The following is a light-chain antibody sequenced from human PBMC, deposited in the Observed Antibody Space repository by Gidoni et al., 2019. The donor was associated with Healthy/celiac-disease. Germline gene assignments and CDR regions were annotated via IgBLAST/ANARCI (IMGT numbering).Light chain of an antibody. CDR1: SSNIGAGYD. CDR3: QSYDSSLSGSRV. CDR2: GTS. Sequence: QSVPTPPPSVSGASGQRVTISCTGSSSNIGAGYDVHWYQQLPGTAPKLLIYGTSNRPSGVPDRFSGSKSGTSASLAITGLQAEDEADYYCQSYDSSLSGSRVFGGGTKLTVL. J-gene: IGLJ2*01. V-gene: IGLV1-40*01.